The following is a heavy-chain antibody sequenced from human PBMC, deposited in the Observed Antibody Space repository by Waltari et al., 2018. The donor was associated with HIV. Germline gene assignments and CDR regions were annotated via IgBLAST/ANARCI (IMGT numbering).Heavy chain of an antibody. D-gene: IGHD6-6*01. V-gene: IGHV3-33*01. Sequence: VQLMESGGGVVQPGKSLILSCATSGFTFGRYGLHWVRQAPGKGLEWVAVIYYEGSNKFYAESVKGRFLISRDNSKNTLFLQMNSLRDEDTGLYYCARDKAPYSSSSAVDYWGQGTLVTVS. CDR1: GFTFGRYG. J-gene: IGHJ4*02. CDR2: IYYEGSNK. CDR3: ARDKAPYSSSSAVDY.